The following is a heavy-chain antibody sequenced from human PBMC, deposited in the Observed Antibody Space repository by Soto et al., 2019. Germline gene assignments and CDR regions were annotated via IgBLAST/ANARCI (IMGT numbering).Heavy chain of an antibody. J-gene: IGHJ4*02. CDR1: GFTFSIYE. V-gene: IGHV3-48*03. D-gene: IGHD3-3*01. CDR2: ISSSGSTI. Sequence: GGSLRLSCAASGFTFSIYEMNWVRHAPGKGLEWVSYISSSGSTIYYADSVKGRFTISRDNAKNSLYLQMNSLRAEDTAVYYCARLLPNYDFWSGYYNDYWGQGTLVTVSS. CDR3: ARLLPNYDFWSGYYNDY.